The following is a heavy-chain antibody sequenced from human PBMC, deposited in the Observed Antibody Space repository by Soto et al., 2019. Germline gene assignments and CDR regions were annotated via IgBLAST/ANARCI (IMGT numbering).Heavy chain of an antibody. D-gene: IGHD1-1*01. V-gene: IGHV1-2*04. CDR1: GYTFTGYY. J-gene: IGHJ4*02. CDR2: INPNSGGT. CDR3: ARVAPWNPLYCFDY. Sequence: QVQLVQSGAEVKKPGASVKVSCKASGYTFTGYYMHWVRQAPGQGLEWMGWINPNSGGTNYAQKFQGWVTMTRDTSISTACMELSRLRSDDTAVYYCARVAPWNPLYCFDYLGQGTLVTVSS.